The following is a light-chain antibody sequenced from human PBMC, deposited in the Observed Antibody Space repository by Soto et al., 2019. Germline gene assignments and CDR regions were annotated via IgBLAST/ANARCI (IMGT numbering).Light chain of an antibody. CDR3: QQYNSYPWT. CDR1: QIISMW. J-gene: IGKJ1*01. V-gene: IGKV1-5*01. Sequence: DIQMTQSPSTLSASVVDRVTITCRASQIISMWLFLYQQKPGKAPNPLIYDASSLQSGVPSRFSGNGSGTEFTLTINSLQPDDFATYYCQQYNSYPWTFGQGTKVDLK. CDR2: DAS.